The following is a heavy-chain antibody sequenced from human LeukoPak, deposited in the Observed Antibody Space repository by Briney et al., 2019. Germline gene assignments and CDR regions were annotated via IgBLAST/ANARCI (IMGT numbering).Heavy chain of an antibody. CDR3: ARGFYYGSGNWFDP. V-gene: IGHV4-30-4*01. D-gene: IGHD3-10*01. J-gene: IGHJ5*02. Sequence: PSQTLSPTCTVSGGPISSGDYYWSWIRQPPGKGLEWIGYIYYSGSTYYNPSLKSRVTISVDTSKNQFSLKLSSVTAADTAVYYCARGFYYGSGNWFDPWGQGTLVTVSS. CDR2: IYYSGST. CDR1: GGPISSGDYY.